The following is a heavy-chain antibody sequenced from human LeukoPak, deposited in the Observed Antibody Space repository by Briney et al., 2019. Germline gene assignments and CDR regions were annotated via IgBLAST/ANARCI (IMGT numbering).Heavy chain of an antibody. J-gene: IGHJ6*02. CDR3: ARDPGYDCSGGSCPSYYGMDV. V-gene: IGHV3-30-3*01. CDR1: GFTFSSYA. Sequence: GGSLRLSCAASGFTFSSYAMHWVRQAPGKGLEWVAVMSYDGSNKYYADSVKGRFTISRDNSKNTLYLQMNSLRAEDTAVYYCARDPGYDCSGGSCPSYYGMDVWGQGTTVTVSS. D-gene: IGHD2-15*01. CDR2: MSYDGSNK.